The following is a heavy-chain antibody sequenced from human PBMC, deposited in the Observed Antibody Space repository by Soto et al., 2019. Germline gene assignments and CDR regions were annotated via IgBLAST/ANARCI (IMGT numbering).Heavy chain of an antibody. CDR1: SDSISSGDYY. J-gene: IGHJ5*02. Sequence: PSETLSLTCTVSSDSISSGDYYWSWIRQPPGKGLEWIGFIYYSGNTYYNPSLKSRVTISMDTSKNQFSLKLSAVTAADTAMYYCARDHTSQQSLIDPWGQGTLVPVSS. V-gene: IGHV4-30-4*01. D-gene: IGHD6-13*01. CDR2: IYYSGNT. CDR3: ARDHTSQQSLIDP.